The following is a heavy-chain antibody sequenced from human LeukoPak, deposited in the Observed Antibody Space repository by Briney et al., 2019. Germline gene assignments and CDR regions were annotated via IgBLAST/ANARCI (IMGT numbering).Heavy chain of an antibody. CDR1: GFTFSSYG. V-gene: IGHV3-30*18. J-gene: IGHJ4*02. CDR2: ISYDGSNK. D-gene: IGHD4-23*01. CDR3: AKDLFPTELDYGGNPVDY. Sequence: QPGGSLRLSCAASGFTFSSYGMHWVRQAPGKGLEWVAVISYDGSNKYYADSVKGRFTISRDNSKNTLYLQMNSLRAEDTAVYYCAKDLFPTELDYGGNPVDYWGQGTLVTVSS.